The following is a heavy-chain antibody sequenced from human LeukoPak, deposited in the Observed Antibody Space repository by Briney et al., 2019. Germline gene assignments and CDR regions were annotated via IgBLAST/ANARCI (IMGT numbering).Heavy chain of an antibody. Sequence: PGGSLRLSCAASGFIFSSYGMHWVRQAPGKGLEWVAVICYDGSNKYYADSVKGRFTISRDNSKNTLYLQMNSLRAEDTAVYYCAKDTGYYYYYMDVWGKGTTVTVSS. D-gene: IGHD4-11*01. V-gene: IGHV3-33*06. CDR2: ICYDGSNK. CDR1: GFIFSSYG. CDR3: AKDTGYYYYYMDV. J-gene: IGHJ6*03.